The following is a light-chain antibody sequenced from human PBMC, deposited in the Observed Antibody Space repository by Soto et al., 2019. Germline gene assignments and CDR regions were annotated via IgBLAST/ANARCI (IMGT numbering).Light chain of an antibody. CDR1: SXDVGSYNL. V-gene: IGLV2-23*01. CDR3: FSYAGSSTYV. CDR2: EGS. J-gene: IGLJ1*01. Sequence: QSALTQPASVSGSXGXXXXXXXTGTSXDVGSYNLVSWYQPHPGKAPKLMIYEGSKRPSGVSDRFSGSKSGNTASLTMSGLRPEDEADYYCFSYAGSSTYVFGSGTKVTVL.